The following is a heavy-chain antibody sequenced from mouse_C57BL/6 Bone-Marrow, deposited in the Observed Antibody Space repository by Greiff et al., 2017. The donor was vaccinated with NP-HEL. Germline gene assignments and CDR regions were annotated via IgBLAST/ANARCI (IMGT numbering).Heavy chain of an antibody. V-gene: IGHV14-4*01. J-gene: IGHJ2*01. CDR2: IDPENGDT. CDR1: GFNIKDDY. D-gene: IGHD1-1*01. CDR3: TTLFITTVVATRGGFDY. Sequence: EVQLQQSGAELVRPGASVKLSCTASGFNIKDDYMHWVKQRPEQGLEWIGWIDPENGDTEYASKFQGKATITADTSSNTAYLQLSSLTSEDTAVYYCTTLFITTVVATRGGFDYWGQGTTLTVSS.